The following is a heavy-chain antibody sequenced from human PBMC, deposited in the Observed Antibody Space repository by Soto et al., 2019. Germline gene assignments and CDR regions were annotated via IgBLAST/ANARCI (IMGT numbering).Heavy chain of an antibody. CDR1: GFTFSRVS. J-gene: IGHJ4*02. Sequence: GGSLRPSCEASGFTFSRVSMNWVRQVPGKGREWFASIRSGGSDTWYADSVKGRFIISRDNAQNSRFLKMNTLRREDTPMYYCARVAYWGPGTQVTVPS. V-gene: IGHV3-21*01. CDR3: ARVAY. CDR2: IRSGGSDT.